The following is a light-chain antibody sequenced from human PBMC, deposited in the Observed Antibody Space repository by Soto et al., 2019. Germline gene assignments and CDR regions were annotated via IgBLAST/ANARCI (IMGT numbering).Light chain of an antibody. CDR2: DAS. CDR3: QQYNTYAA. J-gene: IGKJ5*01. CDR1: QSISSW. V-gene: IGKV1-5*01. Sequence: DIQMTQTPSTPSATVGDRVTVTCGACQSISSWLAWYQQKPGKAPKLLIYDASTLKTGVPSRFSGSGSGSEFNFTMTSLQLHDFATYFCQQYNTYAAFGQGTRLEIK.